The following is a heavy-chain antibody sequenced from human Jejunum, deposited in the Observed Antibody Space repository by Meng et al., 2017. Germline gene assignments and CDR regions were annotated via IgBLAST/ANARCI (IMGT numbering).Heavy chain of an antibody. J-gene: IGHJ5*02. CDR3: ARDLLGPAIAASGYFDP. CDR1: GGAIGYDNG. V-gene: IGHV4-4*03. Sequence: QLNRQEAGPGRVKPPGTRPLPCAVRGGAIGYDNGWSWVRQPPGKELEWIGEIYHTGSTNYNPSLKSRVTMSLDKSKNQFFLDLTSVTAADTAVYYCARDLLGPAIAASGYFDPWGQGTLVTVSS. D-gene: IGHD5-12*01. CDR2: IYHTGST.